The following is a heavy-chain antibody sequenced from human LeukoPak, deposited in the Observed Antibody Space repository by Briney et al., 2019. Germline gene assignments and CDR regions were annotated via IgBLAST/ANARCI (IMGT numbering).Heavy chain of an antibody. CDR2: ISGSGGST. J-gene: IGHJ4*02. CDR3: AKWGDNYLSTKGGYFDY. Sequence: GGSLRLSCAASGFTFSSYAMSWVRQAPGKGLEWVSAISGSGGSTYYADSVKGRFTISRDNSKNTLYLQTNSLRAEDTAVYYCAKWGDNYLSTKGGYFDYWGQGTLVTVSS. V-gene: IGHV3-23*01. D-gene: IGHD5-24*01. CDR1: GFTFSSYA.